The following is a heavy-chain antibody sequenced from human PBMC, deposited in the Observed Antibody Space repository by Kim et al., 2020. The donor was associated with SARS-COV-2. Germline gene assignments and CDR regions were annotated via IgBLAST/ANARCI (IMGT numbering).Heavy chain of an antibody. CDR3: ARAEVVPAANYYYYMDV. CDR1: GGSISSYY. V-gene: IGHV4-59*01. CDR2: IYYSGST. J-gene: IGHJ6*03. Sequence: SETLSLTCTVSGGSISSYYWSWIRQPPGKGLEWIGYIYYSGSTNYNPSLKSRVTISVDTSKNQFSLKLSSVTAADTAVYYCARAEVVPAANYYYYMDVWGKGATVTVSS. D-gene: IGHD2-2*01.